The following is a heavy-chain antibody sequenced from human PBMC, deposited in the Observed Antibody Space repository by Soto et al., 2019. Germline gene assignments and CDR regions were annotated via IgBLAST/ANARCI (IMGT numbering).Heavy chain of an antibody. V-gene: IGHV1-69*13. Sequence: SVKVSCKASGGTFSSYAISWVRQAPGQGLEWMGGIIPIFGTANYAQKFQGRVTITADESTSTAYMELSSLRSEDTAVYYCAGFGDIVVVPASPYYYYGMDVWGQGTTVTVSS. J-gene: IGHJ6*02. CDR1: GGTFSSYA. D-gene: IGHD2-2*01. CDR2: IIPIFGTA. CDR3: AGFGDIVVVPASPYYYYGMDV.